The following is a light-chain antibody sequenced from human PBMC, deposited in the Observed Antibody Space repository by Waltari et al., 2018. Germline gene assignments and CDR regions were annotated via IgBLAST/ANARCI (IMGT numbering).Light chain of an antibody. CDR1: SSNIGSNT. Sequence: QSVLTQPPSASGTPGQRVTISCSGSSSNIGSNTVNWYQPLPGTAPEVPIYGQHQRPSGVPVRFSGSKSGTSDSLAVSELQSEDEADYYCAAWDDSLNGLVFGGGTKLTVL. J-gene: IGLJ2*01. CDR2: GQH. CDR3: AAWDDSLNGLV. V-gene: IGLV1-44*01.